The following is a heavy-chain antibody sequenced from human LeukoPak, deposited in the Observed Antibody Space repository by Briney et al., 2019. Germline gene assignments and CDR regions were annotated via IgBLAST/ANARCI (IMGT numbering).Heavy chain of an antibody. CDR1: GYSISSGYY. V-gene: IGHV4-38-2*01. CDR3: ARGDIPDF. D-gene: IGHD2-21*01. J-gene: IGHJ4*02. CDR2: IFHSGKT. Sequence: PSETLSLTCGVSGYSISSGYYWGWIRQSPGKGLEWIGSIFHSGKTYYNLSLKSRVTISVDTSKNQFPLKLTSVTAADTAVYYCARGDIPDFWGQGILVTVSS.